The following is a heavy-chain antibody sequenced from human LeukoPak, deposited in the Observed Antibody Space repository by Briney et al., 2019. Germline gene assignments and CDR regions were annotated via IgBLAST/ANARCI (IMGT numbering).Heavy chain of an antibody. D-gene: IGHD3-10*01. J-gene: IGHJ4*02. CDR1: GFPFSSIS. CDR3: TRDLPVPSLVRGIIIYGLIDY. V-gene: IGHV3-21*06. Sequence: GSLRLSCEASGFPFSSISMNWVRQAPGKGLEWVSSISPDGETTYHADSVKGRFTTSRDNAKSSLYLQMNSLRAEDTALYYCTRDLPVPSLVRGIIIYGLIDYWGQGTLVTVSS. CDR2: ISPDGETT.